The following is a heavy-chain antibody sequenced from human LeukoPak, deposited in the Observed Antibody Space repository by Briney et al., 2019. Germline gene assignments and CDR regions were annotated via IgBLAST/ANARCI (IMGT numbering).Heavy chain of an antibody. D-gene: IGHD3-16*01. CDR1: GFTFSSYW. J-gene: IGHJ4*01. V-gene: IGHV3-74*01. Sequence: GSRRLSCAASGFTFSSYWMHWVRQAPGKGLVWVARIHKDGSDTSYADSVKGRFTISRDNLKNTLHLQMNSLRAEDTAVYFCARLHFRSWGGFDYWGHGTLVTVSS. CDR2: IHKDGSDT. CDR3: ARLHFRSWGGFDY.